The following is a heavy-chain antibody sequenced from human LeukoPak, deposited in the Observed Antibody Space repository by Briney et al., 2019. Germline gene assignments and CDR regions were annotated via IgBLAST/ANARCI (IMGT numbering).Heavy chain of an antibody. Sequence: GGSLRLSCAASGFTFSNYAMNWVRQAPGKGLEWVSAISANGVVTHYSDSVKGRFTVSRDNSKNTLYLQMNSLRAEDTAVYYCARGDSSSWYQLDYWGQGTLVTVSS. V-gene: IGHV3-23*01. CDR3: ARGDSSSWYQLDY. CDR2: ISANGVVT. CDR1: GFTFSNYA. J-gene: IGHJ4*02. D-gene: IGHD6-13*01.